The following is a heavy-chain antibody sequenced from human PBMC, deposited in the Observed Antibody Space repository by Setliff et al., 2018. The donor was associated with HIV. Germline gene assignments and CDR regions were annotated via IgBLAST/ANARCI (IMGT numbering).Heavy chain of an antibody. Sequence: SETLSLTCSVSGGSISSSSYYWGWIRQPPGKGLDWIGSMSYTGTTYDNPSLKSRVTISVDASRNQFSLRLSSVTAADTAVYYCAAWGPRYSYAPYFFDSWGQGTLVTVS. J-gene: IGHJ4*02. CDR3: AAWGPRYSYAPYFFDS. V-gene: IGHV4-39*07. CDR1: GGSISSSSYY. CDR2: MSYTGTT. D-gene: IGHD5-18*01.